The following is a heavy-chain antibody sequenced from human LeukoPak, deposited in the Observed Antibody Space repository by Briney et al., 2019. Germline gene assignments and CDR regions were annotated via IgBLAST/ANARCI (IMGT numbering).Heavy chain of an antibody. D-gene: IGHD6-13*01. CDR1: GYTFTGYY. Sequence: ASVMVSCKASGYTFTGYYIHWVRQAPGQGLEWMGWVNPNDGGTNYAQKFQGRVTMTWDTSITTAYMELSSLTSDDTAVYYCARDLDSSWTGYFQPWGQGTLVTVSS. J-gene: IGHJ1*01. CDR2: VNPNDGGT. V-gene: IGHV1-2*02. CDR3: ARDLDSSWTGYFQP.